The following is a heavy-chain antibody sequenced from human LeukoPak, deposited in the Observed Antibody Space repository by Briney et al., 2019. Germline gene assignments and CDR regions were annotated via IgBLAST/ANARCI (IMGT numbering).Heavy chain of an antibody. CDR2: VSNNGET. J-gene: IGHJ4*02. CDR1: GFSLSSYT. CDR3: AREITGTLDY. V-gene: IGHV3-64*01. D-gene: IGHD4-17*01. Sequence: GGSLRLSCAASGFSLSSYTVHWVRQAPGKGLESVSAVSNNGETYYLNSVKGRFTVSRDSSKNTLYLQMDSLRTEDTAVYYCAREITGTLDYWGQGTLVTVSS.